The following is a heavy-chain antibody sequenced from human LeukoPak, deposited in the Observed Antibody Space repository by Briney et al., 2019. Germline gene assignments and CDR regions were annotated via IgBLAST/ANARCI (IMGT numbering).Heavy chain of an antibody. CDR3: AREGPCGYGGYDPLFDY. CDR2: IWYDGSNK. V-gene: IGHV3-33*01. D-gene: IGHD5-12*01. J-gene: IGHJ4*02. Sequence: GGSLRLSCAASGFTFSSYGMHWVRQAPGKGLEWVAVIWYDGSNKYYADSVKGRFTISRDNSKNTLYLQMNSLRAEDTAVYYCAREGPCGYGGYDPLFDYWGQGTLVTVSS. CDR1: GFTFSSYG.